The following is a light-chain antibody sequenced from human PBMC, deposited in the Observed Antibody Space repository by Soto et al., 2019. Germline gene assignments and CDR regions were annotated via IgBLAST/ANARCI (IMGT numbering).Light chain of an antibody. J-gene: IGKJ1*01. CDR2: GAA. V-gene: IGKV3-20*01. Sequence: EIVLTQSPGTLSLSPGERATLSCRASQSVSNDYLAWYQQKPGQAPRLLMYGAASRAAGTPDRFSGSGSGTDFSLTISRLEPEDFVVYYCQQYGSSPRTFGRGTKVEIK. CDR3: QQYGSSPRT. CDR1: QSVSNDY.